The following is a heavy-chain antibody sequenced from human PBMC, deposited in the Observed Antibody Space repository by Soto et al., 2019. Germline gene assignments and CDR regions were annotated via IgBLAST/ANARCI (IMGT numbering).Heavy chain of an antibody. D-gene: IGHD3-22*01. Sequence: QVQPQQWGTGLLKPSETLSLTCAVYGGYFSTYYWNWIRQPPGKGLEWIGEINPSGNTHYNPSRKSRVTMSLDTSKTQFSLKLTSVTAADTAVYYCFGWLGSNWLDPWGQGTLVTVSS. CDR1: GGYFSTYY. V-gene: IGHV4-34*01. J-gene: IGHJ5*02. CDR3: FGWLGSNWLDP. CDR2: INPSGNT.